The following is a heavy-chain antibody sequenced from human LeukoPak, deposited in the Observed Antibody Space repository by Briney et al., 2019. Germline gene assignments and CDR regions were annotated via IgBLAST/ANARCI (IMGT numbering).Heavy chain of an antibody. Sequence: GGSLRLSCAPSGVTFSSFAMNWVRQAPGKGLEWVSTIGSSGDSTYYADSVRGRFTISRDNSKNTMHLQMNNLRAEDTAFYYCARGSKDLDFWGQGTLVTVSS. CDR3: ARGSKDLDF. V-gene: IGHV3-23*01. D-gene: IGHD3-10*01. J-gene: IGHJ4*02. CDR1: GVTFSSFA. CDR2: IGSSGDST.